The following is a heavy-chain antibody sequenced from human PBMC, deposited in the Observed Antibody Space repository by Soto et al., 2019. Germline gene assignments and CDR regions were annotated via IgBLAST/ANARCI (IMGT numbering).Heavy chain of an antibody. V-gene: IGHV1-2*04. CDR2: INPNSGGT. Sequence: ASVKVSCKASGYTFTGYYMHWVRQAPGQGLEWMGWINPNSGGTNYAQKFQGWVTMTRDTSISTAYMELSRLRSDDTAVYYCARDPPPYYYDSSGYYRGYYYYGMDVWGQRTTVTVSS. D-gene: IGHD3-22*01. CDR1: GYTFTGYY. CDR3: ARDPPPYYYDSSGYYRGYYYYGMDV. J-gene: IGHJ6*02.